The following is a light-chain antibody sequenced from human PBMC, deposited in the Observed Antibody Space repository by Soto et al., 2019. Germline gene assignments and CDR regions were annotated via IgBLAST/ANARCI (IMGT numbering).Light chain of an antibody. J-gene: IGLJ1*01. Sequence: QSALTQPPSASGSPGQSVTISCTGTSSDVGGYNYVSWYQQHPGKAPKLMIYDVTKRPSGVPDRFSGSKSGNTASLTVSGHHDDDDDDYYCCYNAGSNNDVFGTGTKLTVL. CDR3: CYNAGSNNDV. V-gene: IGLV2-8*01. CDR1: SSDVGGYNY. CDR2: DVT.